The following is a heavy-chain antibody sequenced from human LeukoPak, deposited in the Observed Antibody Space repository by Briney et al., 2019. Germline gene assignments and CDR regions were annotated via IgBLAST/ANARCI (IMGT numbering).Heavy chain of an antibody. CDR1: RFTFSSYW. D-gene: IGHD6-19*01. CDR2: IKQDGSEK. V-gene: IGHV3-7*03. Sequence: PGGSLRLSCAASRFTFSSYWMSWVRQAPGKGLEWVANIKQDGSEKYYVDSVKGRFTISRDNAENSLYLQMNSLIAEDTAVYYCARDVVSSGWDAFDIWGQGTMVTVSS. CDR3: ARDVVSSGWDAFDI. J-gene: IGHJ3*02.